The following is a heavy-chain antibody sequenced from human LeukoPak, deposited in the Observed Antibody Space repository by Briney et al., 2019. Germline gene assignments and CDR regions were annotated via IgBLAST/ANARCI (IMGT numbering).Heavy chain of an antibody. CDR2: IYYSGST. CDR1: GGSISSGGYY. V-gene: IGHV4-31*03. J-gene: IGHJ5*02. CDR3: ATGYSCSWHGGWFDP. Sequence: PSQTLSLTCTVSGGSISSGGYYWSWIRQHPGKGLEWIGYIYYSGSTYYNPSLKSRVTISVDTSKNQFSLKLSSVTAADTAVYYCATGYSCSWHGGWFDPWGQGTLVTVSS. D-gene: IGHD6-13*01.